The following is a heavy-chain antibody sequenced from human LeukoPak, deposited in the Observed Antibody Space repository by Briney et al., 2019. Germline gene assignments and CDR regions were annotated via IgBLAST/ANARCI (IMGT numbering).Heavy chain of an antibody. CDR2: MNPNSGNT. CDR3: ARGPKLDHPSDY. D-gene: IGHD1-1*01. CDR1: GYTFTGYY. V-gene: IGHV1-8*03. Sequence: ASVKVSCKASGYTFTGYYMHWVRQATGQGLEWMGWMNPNSGNTGYAQKFQGRVTITRNTSISTAYMELSSLRSEDTAVYYCARGPKLDHPSDYWGQGTLVTVSS. J-gene: IGHJ4*02.